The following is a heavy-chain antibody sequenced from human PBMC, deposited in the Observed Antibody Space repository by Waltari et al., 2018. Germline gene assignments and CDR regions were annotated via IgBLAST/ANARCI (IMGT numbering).Heavy chain of an antibody. D-gene: IGHD2-15*01. J-gene: IGHJ4*02. Sequence: DVQLVESGGGLVKPGGSLRLSCAASGFTFSNAWMSWVRQAPGQGLEWVGRIKSRIDGGTIDYAAPVKGRFTVSRDDSQNTLYLQRNNLKTDDTAVYYCATVRDTSWTYWADWGQGTLVTVSS. CDR2: IKSRIDGGTI. CDR3: ATVRDTSWTYWAD. CDR1: GFTFSNAW. V-gene: IGHV3-15*01.